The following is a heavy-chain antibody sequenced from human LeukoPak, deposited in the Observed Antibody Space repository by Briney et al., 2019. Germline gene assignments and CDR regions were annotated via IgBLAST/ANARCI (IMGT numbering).Heavy chain of an antibody. CDR1: GFTFRGYG. V-gene: IGHV3-74*01. D-gene: IGHD6-25*01. CDR2: IETDGSAT. J-gene: IGHJ4*02. Sequence: GGSLRLSCAASGFTFRGYGIHWVRQTPGKGLEWVSAIETDGSATTYVDSVEGRFSISRDNAKNILFLQMNSLTVEDTAVYYCARGGGYRLDYWGQGTLVTVSS. CDR3: ARGGGYRLDY.